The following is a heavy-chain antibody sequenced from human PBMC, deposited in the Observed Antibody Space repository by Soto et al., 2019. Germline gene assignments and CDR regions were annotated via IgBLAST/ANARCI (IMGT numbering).Heavy chain of an antibody. Sequence: PGGSLRLSCAVSGVTLSNVYMNWVRQAPGKGPEWVGRIKSKSDCGTPDYAAPVKGRFTISRDDSQNTLYLQMNNPKTDDKAVYDSSHGYNYYFYSCGQGHLVPVSP. D-gene: IGHD5-18*01. J-gene: IGHJ4*02. CDR2: IKSKSDCGTP. CDR1: GVTLSNVY. CDR3: SHGYNYYFYS. V-gene: IGHV3-15*07.